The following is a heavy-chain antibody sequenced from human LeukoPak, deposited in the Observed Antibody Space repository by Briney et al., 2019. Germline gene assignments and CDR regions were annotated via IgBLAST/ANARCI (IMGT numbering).Heavy chain of an antibody. D-gene: IGHD3-3*01. Sequence: PSETLSLTCTVSGGSISSSSYYWGWIRQPPGKGLEWIGSIYYSGSTYYNPSLKSRVTISVDTSKNQFSLKLSSVTAADTAVYYCASEKEWSEPYYFDYWGQGTLVTVSS. V-gene: IGHV4-39*01. CDR3: ASEKEWSEPYYFDY. J-gene: IGHJ4*02. CDR2: IYYSGST. CDR1: GGSISSSSYY.